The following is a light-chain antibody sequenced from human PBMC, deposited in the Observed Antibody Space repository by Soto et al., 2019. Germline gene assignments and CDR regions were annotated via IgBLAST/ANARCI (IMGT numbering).Light chain of an antibody. CDR3: QQYGTSLQRWT. CDR2: KAS. V-gene: IGKV1-5*03. Sequence: DIQLTQSPSTLSASVGDRVTISCRASQSINNYLAWYQQKPGKAPKLLIYKASTLESGVPSTFSGSGSGTDFTLTISRLEPEDFAVYYCQQYGTSLQRWTFGQGTKVHIK. CDR1: QSINNY. J-gene: IGKJ1*01.